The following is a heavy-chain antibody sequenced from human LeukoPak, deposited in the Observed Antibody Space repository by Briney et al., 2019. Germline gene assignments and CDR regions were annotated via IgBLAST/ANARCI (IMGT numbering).Heavy chain of an antibody. D-gene: IGHD3-22*01. CDR2: INPNSGGT. CDR1: GYTFTGYY. V-gene: IGHV1-2*02. Sequence: ASVKVSCKASGYTFTGYYMHWVRQAPGQGLEWMGWINPNSGGTNYAQKFQGRVTMTRDTSISTAYMELSRLRSDDTAVYYCARGSPPIHYYDSSGYYEVLVYWGQGTLVTVSS. J-gene: IGHJ4*02. CDR3: ARGSPPIHYYDSSGYYEVLVY.